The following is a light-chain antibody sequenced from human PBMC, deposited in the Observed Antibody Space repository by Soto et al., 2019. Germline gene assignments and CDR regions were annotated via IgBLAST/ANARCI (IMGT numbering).Light chain of an antibody. V-gene: IGKV1-5*01. CDR1: QSINNY. CDR2: AAS. J-gene: IGKJ1*01. CDR3: QQYNSYSTWT. Sequence: IQMTQSPSSLSASVGDRVTITCRASQSINNYLNWYQQKPGEAPKLLIYAASSLQSGVPSRFSGSGSGTEFTLTISSLQPDDFATYYCQQYNSYSTWTFGQGTKVDIK.